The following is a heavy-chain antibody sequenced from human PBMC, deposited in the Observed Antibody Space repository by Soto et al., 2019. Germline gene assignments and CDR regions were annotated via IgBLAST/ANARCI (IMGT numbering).Heavy chain of an antibody. Sequence: QVQLVESGGGVVQPGRSLRLSCAASGFTFSAYGMHGVRQAPGKGLEWVAVIWYDGSNKDYADSVKGRFTISRDNSKNTLYLQMNSLRAEDTAVYYCARFYGDRRYFDLWGRGTLVTVSS. CDR1: GFTFSAYG. CDR3: ARFYGDRRYFDL. CDR2: IWYDGSNK. V-gene: IGHV3-33*01. J-gene: IGHJ2*01. D-gene: IGHD4-17*01.